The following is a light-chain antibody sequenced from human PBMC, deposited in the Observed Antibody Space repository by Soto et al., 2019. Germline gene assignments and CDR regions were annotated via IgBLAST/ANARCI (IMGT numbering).Light chain of an antibody. CDR2: QDS. CDR1: ALPKQY. J-gene: IGLJ2*01. CDR3: QSADSSGTS. Sequence: SYELTQPPSVSVSPGQTARITCSGDALPKQYAYWYQQKPGQAPVLVIYQDSERPSGIPERFSGSSSGTTVTLTISGVQAEDEADYYCQSADSSGTSFGGGTKLTVL. V-gene: IGLV3-25*03.